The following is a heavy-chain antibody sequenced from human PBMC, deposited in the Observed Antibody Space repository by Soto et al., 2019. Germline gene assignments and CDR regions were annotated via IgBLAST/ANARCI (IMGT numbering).Heavy chain of an antibody. J-gene: IGHJ4*02. V-gene: IGHV4-34*01. CDR2: INHSGST. Sequence: QVQLQQWGAGLLKPSETLSLTCAVYGGSFSGYYWSWIRQPPGKGLEWIGEINHSGSTNYNPSLKSRVTISVDTSKNQFALKLSSVTAADTAVYYCARGGSSWYGAPNYYFDYWGQGTLVTVSS. D-gene: IGHD6-13*01. CDR1: GGSFSGYY. CDR3: ARGGSSWYGAPNYYFDY.